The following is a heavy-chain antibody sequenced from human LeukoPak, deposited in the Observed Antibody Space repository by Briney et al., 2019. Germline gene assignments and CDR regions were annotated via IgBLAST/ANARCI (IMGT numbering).Heavy chain of an antibody. Sequence: GGSLRLSCAASGFTFSSYSMNWVRQAPGKGLEWVSVISVKGRFTISRDNSKNTLYLQMNSLRAEDTAVYYCAKPPDDYSNGHYFDYWGQGTLVTVSS. CDR2: I. J-gene: IGHJ4*02. CDR3: AKPPDDYSNGHYFDY. CDR1: GFTFSSYS. D-gene: IGHD4-11*01. V-gene: IGHV3-NL1*01.